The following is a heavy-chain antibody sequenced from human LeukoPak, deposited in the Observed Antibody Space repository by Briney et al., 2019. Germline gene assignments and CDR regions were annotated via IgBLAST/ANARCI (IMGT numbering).Heavy chain of an antibody. V-gene: IGHV4-61*02. Sequence: SETLSLTCTVSGGSISSGSYYWSWIRQPAGKGLEWIGRIYTSGSTNYNPSLKSRVPISVDTSKNQFSLKLSSVTAADTAVYYGGKLYRGQQLVQEWGQGTLVTVSS. CDR2: IYTSGST. CDR1: GGSISSGSYY. CDR3: GKLYRGQQLVQE. D-gene: IGHD6-13*01. J-gene: IGHJ4*02.